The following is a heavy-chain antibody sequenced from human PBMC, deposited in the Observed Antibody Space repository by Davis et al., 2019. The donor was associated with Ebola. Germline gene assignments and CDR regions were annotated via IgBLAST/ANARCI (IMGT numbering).Heavy chain of an antibody. D-gene: IGHD1-26*01. V-gene: IGHV3-53*01. CDR1: GFTVSSNY. J-gene: IGHJ3*02. Sequence: GESLKISCAASGFTVSSNYMSWVRQAPGKGLEWVSVIYSGGSTYYADSVKGRFTISRDNSKNTLYLKMNSLRAEDTAVYYCASFTRVGGAFDIWGQGTMVTVSS. CDR3: ASFTRVGGAFDI. CDR2: IYSGGST.